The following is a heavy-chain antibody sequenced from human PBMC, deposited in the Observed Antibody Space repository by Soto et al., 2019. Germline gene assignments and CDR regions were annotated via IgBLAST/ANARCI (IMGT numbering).Heavy chain of an antibody. D-gene: IGHD6-25*01. V-gene: IGHV5-51*01. J-gene: IGHJ6*02. Sequence: GESLKISCKASGFSLNTYWIAWVRQMPGKGLEWMGAIFPGDSDTKYSPSFEGQVTISADRSTSTALVQWDSLRALDSAIYFGSRQCPPSSGSGYYYEMDMLGPGTSLTVSS. CDR2: IFPGDSDT. CDR1: GFSLNTYW. CDR3: SRQCPPSSGSGYYYEMDM.